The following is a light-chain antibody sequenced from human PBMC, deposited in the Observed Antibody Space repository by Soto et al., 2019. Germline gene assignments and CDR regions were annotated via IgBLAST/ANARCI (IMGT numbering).Light chain of an antibody. CDR1: SSDVGGYNY. CDR2: DVS. J-gene: IGLJ3*02. CDR3: CSYAGSYTYWV. V-gene: IGLV2-11*01. Sequence: QSVLTQPRSVSGSPGQSVTISCTGTSSDVGGYNYVSWYQQHPGKAPKLMIYDVSKRPSGVPDRFSGSKSGNTASLTISGLQAEDEADYYCCSYAGSYTYWVFGGGTKLTV.